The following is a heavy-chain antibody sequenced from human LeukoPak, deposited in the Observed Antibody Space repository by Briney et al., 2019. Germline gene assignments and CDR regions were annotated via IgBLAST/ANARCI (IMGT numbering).Heavy chain of an antibody. D-gene: IGHD1-14*01. CDR1: GYTFTSYY. CDR2: INPSGGST. V-gene: IGHV1-46*01. J-gene: IGHJ5*02. Sequence: ASGKVSCKASGYTFTSYYMHWVRQAPGQGLEWMGIINPSGGSTSYAQKFQGRVTMTRDMSTSTVYMELSSLRSEDTAVYYCASARPGSYRFDPWGRGTLVTVSS. CDR3: ASARPGSYRFDP.